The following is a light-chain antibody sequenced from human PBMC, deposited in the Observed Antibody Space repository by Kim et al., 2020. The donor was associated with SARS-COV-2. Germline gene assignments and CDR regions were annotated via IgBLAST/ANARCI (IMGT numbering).Light chain of an antibody. CDR3: QQYNNWPGT. V-gene: IGKV3-15*01. CDR1: QSVSSN. CDR2: GAS. J-gene: IGKJ2*01. Sequence: VSPGERATLSCRARQSVSSNLAWYQQKPGQAPRLLIYGASTRATGIPARFSGSGSGTEFTLTISSLQSEDFAVYYCQQYNNWPGTFGQGTKLEI.